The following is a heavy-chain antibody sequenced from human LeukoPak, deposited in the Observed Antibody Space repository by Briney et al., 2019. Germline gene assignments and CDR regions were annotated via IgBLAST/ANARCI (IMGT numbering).Heavy chain of an antibody. D-gene: IGHD3-22*01. V-gene: IGHV4-34*01. CDR3: AGGFTWGVVVITTSRFDY. CDR1: GGSFSGYY. CDR2: INHSGST. J-gene: IGHJ4*02. Sequence: PSETLSLTCAVYGGSFSGYYWSWIRQPPGKGLEWIGEINHSGSTNYNPSLKSRVTISVDTSKNQFSLKLSSVTAADTAVYYCAGGFTWGVVVITTSRFDYWGQGTLVTVSS.